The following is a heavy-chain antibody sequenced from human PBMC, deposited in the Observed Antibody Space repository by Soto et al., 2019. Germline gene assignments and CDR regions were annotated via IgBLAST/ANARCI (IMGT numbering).Heavy chain of an antibody. Sequence: QVQLVESGGGVVQPGRSLRLSCAASGFTFSSYALHWVRQAPGKGLEWVAVISYDGSNKFYADSVKRRFTISRDTSKNTLYLQMNSLRAEDTDVYYCARVLGDYPNFDYWGQGTLVTVSS. CDR2: ISYDGSNK. CDR3: ARVLGDYPNFDY. V-gene: IGHV3-30-3*01. D-gene: IGHD2-21*01. J-gene: IGHJ4*02. CDR1: GFTFSSYA.